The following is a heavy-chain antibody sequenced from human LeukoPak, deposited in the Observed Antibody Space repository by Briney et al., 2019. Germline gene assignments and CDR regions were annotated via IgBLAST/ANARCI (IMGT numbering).Heavy chain of an antibody. J-gene: IGHJ5*02. CDR3: ARDRKFDSSGWYVGLDWFDP. CDR1: GYTFTSSS. D-gene: IGHD6-19*01. Sequence: ASVKVSCKASGYTFTSSSISWVRQAPGQGLEWMGWINGYNGNTNYEQQFQGRVTMTTDTSTSTAYMELRSLRSDDTAVYYCARDRKFDSSGWYVGLDWFDPWGQGTLVTVSS. CDR2: INGYNGNT. V-gene: IGHV1-18*01.